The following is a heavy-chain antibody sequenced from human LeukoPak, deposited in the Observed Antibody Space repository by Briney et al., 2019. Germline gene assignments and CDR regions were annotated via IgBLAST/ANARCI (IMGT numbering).Heavy chain of an antibody. D-gene: IGHD3-3*01. CDR2: IIPIFGTA. CDR1: GGTFSSYA. V-gene: IGHV1-69*13. Sequence: SVKVSCKASGGTFSSYAISWVRQAPGQGLEWMGGIIPIFGTANYAQKFQGRVTITADESTSTAYVELSSLRSEDTAVYYCARDQDFWSGYYLNYGMDVWGQGTTVTVSS. CDR3: ARDQDFWSGYYLNYGMDV. J-gene: IGHJ6*02.